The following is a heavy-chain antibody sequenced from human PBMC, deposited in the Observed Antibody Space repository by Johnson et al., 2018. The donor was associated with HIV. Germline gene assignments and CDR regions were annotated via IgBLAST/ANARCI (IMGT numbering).Heavy chain of an antibody. J-gene: IGHJ3*02. CDR1: GFSFSSYA. CDR3: ARSSTVVTPHDI. Sequence: QVQLVESGGGVVQPGRSLRLSCAASGFSFSSYAMHWVRQAPGKGLEWVAVISYDGSNKYYADSVKGRFTMSRDNSKNTLYLQMNSLRAEDTAVYYCARSSTVVTPHDIWGQGTMVTVSS. V-gene: IGHV3-30-3*01. D-gene: IGHD4-23*01. CDR2: ISYDGSNK.